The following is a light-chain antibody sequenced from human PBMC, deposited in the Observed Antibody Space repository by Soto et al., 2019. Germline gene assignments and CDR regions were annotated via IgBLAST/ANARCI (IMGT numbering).Light chain of an antibody. CDR1: QSVSSGY. CDR2: GAS. J-gene: IGKJ3*01. V-gene: IGKV3-20*01. Sequence: EIVLTQSPGTLSLSPGERATLSCRASQSVSSGYLAWYQQKPGQAPRLLIYGASSRATGIPDRFSGSGSGTDFTLTISRLEPEDFAVYFCQQYGTSPFTFGPGTKVHIK. CDR3: QQYGTSPFT.